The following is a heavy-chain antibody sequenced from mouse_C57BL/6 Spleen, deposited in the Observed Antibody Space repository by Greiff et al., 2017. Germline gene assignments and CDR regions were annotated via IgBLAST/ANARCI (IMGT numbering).Heavy chain of an antibody. CDR1: GYTFTSYG. J-gene: IGHJ2*01. CDR3: SRSGNWDDY. CDR2: IYPRSGNT. V-gene: IGHV1-81*01. D-gene: IGHD4-1*01. Sequence: QVQLQQSGAELARPGASVKLSCKASGYTFTSYGMSWVKQRTGQGLEWIGEIYPRSGNTYYNQKFKGKATLTADKSSSTAYMELRSRTSEYSAVDFCSRSGNWDDYWGQGTTLTVSS.